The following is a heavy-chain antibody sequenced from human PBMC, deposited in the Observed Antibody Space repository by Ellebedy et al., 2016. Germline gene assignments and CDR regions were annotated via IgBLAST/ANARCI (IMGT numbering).Heavy chain of an antibody. J-gene: IGHJ6*02. Sequence: GESLKISXAASGFIFSRYDIQWVRQAPGKGLEWVALISPDGTNEHYTDSVKGRFTISRDNSKFRVYLQMNSLILDDTAVYFCAKVRSSGFYSNYDMDVWGQGTTVNVSS. CDR2: ISPDGTNE. CDR1: GFIFSRYD. D-gene: IGHD4-11*01. V-gene: IGHV3-30*18. CDR3: AKVRSSGFYSNYDMDV.